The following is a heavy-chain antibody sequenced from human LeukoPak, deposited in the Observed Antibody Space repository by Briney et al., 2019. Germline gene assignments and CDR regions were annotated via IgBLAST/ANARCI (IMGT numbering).Heavy chain of an antibody. D-gene: IGHD6-19*01. Sequence: PGGSLRLSCAASRFTFSSYKVNWDRQAPGKGLEWVSSISSSSSYIYYADSVKGRFTISRDNARSSLYLQMNSLRAEDTAVYYCARESGSGEFDYWGQGTLVTVSS. CDR1: RFTFSSYK. CDR2: ISSSSSYI. CDR3: ARESGSGEFDY. V-gene: IGHV3-21*01. J-gene: IGHJ4*02.